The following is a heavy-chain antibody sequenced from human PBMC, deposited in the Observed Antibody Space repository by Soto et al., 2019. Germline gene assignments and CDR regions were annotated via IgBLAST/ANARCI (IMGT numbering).Heavy chain of an antibody. CDR2: ITSTSSPI. CDR3: ARDTRSSHAFDI. V-gene: IGHV3-48*02. Sequence: VSLRLSCAASGFTFSAYSMNWVRQAPGKGLEWVSYITSTSSPIYYADSVKGRFTTSRDNAKNSLYLELNSLRDEDTAVYYCARDTRSSHAFDIWGPGTMVTVS. D-gene: IGHD6-13*01. J-gene: IGHJ3*02. CDR1: GFTFSAYS.